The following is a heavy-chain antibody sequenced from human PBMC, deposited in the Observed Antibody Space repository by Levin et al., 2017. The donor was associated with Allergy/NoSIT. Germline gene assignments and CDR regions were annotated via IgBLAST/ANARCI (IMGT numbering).Heavy chain of an antibody. J-gene: IGHJ5*02. V-gene: IGHV4-39*01. CDR2: IYYSGST. CDR3: ARHDCSSTSCPSGDWFDP. CDR1: GGSISSSSYY. D-gene: IGHD2-2*01. Sequence: ESLKISCTVSGGSISSSSYYWGWIRQPPGKGLEWIGSIYYSGSTYYNPSLKSRVTISVDTSKNQFSLKLSSVTAADTAVYYCARHDCSSTSCPSGDWFDPWGQGTLVTVSS.